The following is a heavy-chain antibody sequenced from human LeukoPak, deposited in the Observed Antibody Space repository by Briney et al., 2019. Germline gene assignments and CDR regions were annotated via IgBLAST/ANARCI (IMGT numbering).Heavy chain of an antibody. Sequence: SETLSLTCTVSGGSISSYYSSWIRQPPGKGLEWIGYIYYSGSTNCNPSLKSRVTISVDTSKNQFSLKLSSVTAADTAVYYCARDGGGEYYFDYWGQGTLVTVSS. D-gene: IGHD3-16*01. J-gene: IGHJ4*02. CDR2: IYYSGST. CDR3: ARDGGGEYYFDY. CDR1: GGSISSYY. V-gene: IGHV4-59*01.